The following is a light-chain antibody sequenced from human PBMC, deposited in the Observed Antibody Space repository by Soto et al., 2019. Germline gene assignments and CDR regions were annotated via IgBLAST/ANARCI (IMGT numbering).Light chain of an antibody. CDR2: AAS. CDR3: QKYDNVPLT. J-gene: IGKJ4*01. CDR1: QSISSY. V-gene: IGKV1-39*01. Sequence: DIQMTQSPSSLSASVGDRVTITCRASQSISSYLNWYQQKPGKAPKLLIYAASSLQSGVPSRFSGSGSGTDFNLTISSLQPEDSATEYCQKYDNVPLTFGGGTKVEIK.